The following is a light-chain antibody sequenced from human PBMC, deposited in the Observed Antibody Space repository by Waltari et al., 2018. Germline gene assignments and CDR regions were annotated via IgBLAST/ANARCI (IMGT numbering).Light chain of an antibody. CDR3: QTGGHGTWV. Sequence: QLVLTQSPSASASLGASVKLTCTLSSGPSTNVIAWLQKRPEKGPRYLMKVNSDGSHNKGDEIPDRFSVSSSGAERYLTISRLQSEDEADYYCQTGGHGTWVFGGGTKLTVL. CDR1: SGPSTNV. CDR2: VNSDGSH. J-gene: IGLJ3*02. V-gene: IGLV4-69*01.